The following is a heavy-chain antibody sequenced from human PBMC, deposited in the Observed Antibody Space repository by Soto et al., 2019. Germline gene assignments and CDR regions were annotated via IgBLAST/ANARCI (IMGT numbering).Heavy chain of an antibody. CDR2: IIPILGIA. V-gene: IGHV1-69*02. J-gene: IGHJ2*01. Sequence: SVKVSCKASGGTFSSYTISWVRQAPGQGLEWMGRIIPILGIANYAQKFQGRVTITADKSTSTAYMELSSLRSEDTAVYYCARGYYYGSGSYYDWYFDLWGRGTLVTVSS. CDR3: ARGYYYGSGSYYDWYFDL. D-gene: IGHD3-10*01. CDR1: GGTFSSYT.